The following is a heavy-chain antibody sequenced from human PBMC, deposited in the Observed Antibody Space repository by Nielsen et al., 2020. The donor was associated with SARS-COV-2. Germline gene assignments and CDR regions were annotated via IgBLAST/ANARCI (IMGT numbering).Heavy chain of an antibody. CDR3: ARGSFGNTYFAY. Sequence: SGTLSLTGSVSGSSVTSYSWSCIRQSPGKGLEWIGYIYNTGNTNYNPSLKSRISISVDTSKNQLSLRLRSVTAADTAVYFCARGSFGNTYFAYWGQGTLVTVSS. V-gene: IGHV4-59*02. CDR2: IYNTGNT. CDR1: GSSVTSYS. D-gene: IGHD3-10*01. J-gene: IGHJ4*02.